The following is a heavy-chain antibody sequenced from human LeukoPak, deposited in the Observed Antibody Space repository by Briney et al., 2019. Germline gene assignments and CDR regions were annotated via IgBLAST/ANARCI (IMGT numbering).Heavy chain of an antibody. CDR1: GGSISSGNYY. V-gene: IGHV4-61*02. J-gene: IGHJ4*02. CDR2: IYISGRT. CDR3: ARAYDRSGYQAMGFDY. D-gene: IGHD3-22*01. Sequence: PSETLSLTCTVPGGSISSGNYYWSWIRQPAGKGLEWIGRIYISGRTNYNPSLKSRVTISVDTSKSQFSLKLSSVAAADTAVYYCARAYDRSGYQAMGFDYWGQGTLVTVSS.